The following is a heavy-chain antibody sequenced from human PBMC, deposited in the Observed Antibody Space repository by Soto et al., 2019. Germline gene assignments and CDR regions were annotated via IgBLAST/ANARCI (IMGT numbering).Heavy chain of an antibody. CDR1: GFTFSSYR. CDR3: ARVGWELLLDYFDY. J-gene: IGHJ4*02. V-gene: IGHV3-48*01. D-gene: IGHD1-26*01. Sequence: HPGGSLRLSCAASGFTFSSYRMSWVRQAPGKGLEWVSYISSTGSTIFYADSVKGRFTISRDNAKNSVYLQMNSLRAEDTAVYYCARVGWELLLDYFDYWGQGTLVTVSS. CDR2: ISSTGSTI.